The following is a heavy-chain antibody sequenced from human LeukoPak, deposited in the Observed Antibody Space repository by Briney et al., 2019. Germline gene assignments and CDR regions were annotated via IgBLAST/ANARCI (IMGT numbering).Heavy chain of an antibody. D-gene: IGHD4-17*01. J-gene: IGHJ3*02. CDR1: GFTFADYA. Sequence: GGSLRLSCAASGFTFADYAMHWVRQAPGKGLEWVSGISWNSGSIGYADSVKGRFTISRDNAKNSLYLQMNSLRAEDTALYYCAKDKVGDYGLDAFDIWGQGTMVTVSS. CDR2: ISWNSGSI. V-gene: IGHV3-9*01. CDR3: AKDKVGDYGLDAFDI.